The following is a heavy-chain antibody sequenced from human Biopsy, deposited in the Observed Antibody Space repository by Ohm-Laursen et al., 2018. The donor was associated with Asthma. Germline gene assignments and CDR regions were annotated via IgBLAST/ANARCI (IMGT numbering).Heavy chain of an antibody. CDR1: GFKFDDNA. CDR3: AKDGVTTVTTTAFDM. CDR2: ISWNSGRI. Sequence: SLRLSCAAPGFKFDDNAMHWIRQAPGKGLEWVSGISWNSGRIGYADSVKGRFTISRDNAKNSLYLQMNSLRPEDTALYYCAKDGVTTVTTTAFDMWGQGTMVTVAS. J-gene: IGHJ3*02. D-gene: IGHD4-17*01. V-gene: IGHV3-9*01.